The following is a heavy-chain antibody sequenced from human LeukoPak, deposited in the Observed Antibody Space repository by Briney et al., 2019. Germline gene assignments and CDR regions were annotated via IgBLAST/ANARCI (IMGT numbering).Heavy chain of an antibody. Sequence: EASVKVSCTASGYTFTGYYMHWVRQAPGQGLEWMGWIRPNSGGTKYAQRFQGRVTVTRDTSISTVYMELSRLRSDDTAVYYCARWGKYYYDSSGYYYWGQGTLVSVAS. V-gene: IGHV1-2*02. CDR1: GYTFTGYY. D-gene: IGHD3-22*01. J-gene: IGHJ4*02. CDR3: ARWGKYYYDSSGYYY. CDR2: IRPNSGGT.